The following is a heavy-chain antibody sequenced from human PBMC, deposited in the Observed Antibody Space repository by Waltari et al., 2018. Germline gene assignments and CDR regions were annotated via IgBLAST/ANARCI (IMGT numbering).Heavy chain of an antibody. J-gene: IGHJ6*02. CDR2: IYPGDSDT. Sequence: EVQLVQSGAEVKKPGDSLKISCKGSGSSFSNYWIGWVRQMTGKGLEWMGFIYPGDSDTRYSPSFQGQVTISADKSISTAYLQWSSLKASDTALFYCARQISGIASGMDVWGQGTTVTVSS. V-gene: IGHV5-51*01. CDR3: ARQISGIASGMDV. CDR1: GSSFSNYW. D-gene: IGHD6-13*01.